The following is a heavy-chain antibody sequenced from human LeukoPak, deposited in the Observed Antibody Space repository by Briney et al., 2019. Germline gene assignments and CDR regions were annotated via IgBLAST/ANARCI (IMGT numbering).Heavy chain of an antibody. CDR1: GFTFSSYA. CDR3: AKGARWLQSPDFDY. D-gene: IGHD5-24*01. J-gene: IGHJ4*02. V-gene: IGHV3-30-3*01. Sequence: GGSLRLSCAASGFTFSSYAMHWVRQAPGKGLEWVAVISYDGSNKYYADSVKGRFTISRDNSKNTLYLQMNSLRAEDTAVYYCAKGARWLQSPDFDYWGQGTLVTASS. CDR2: ISYDGSNK.